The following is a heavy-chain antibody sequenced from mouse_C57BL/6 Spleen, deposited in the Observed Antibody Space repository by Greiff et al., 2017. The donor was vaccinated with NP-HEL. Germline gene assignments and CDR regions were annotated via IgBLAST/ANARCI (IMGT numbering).Heavy chain of an antibody. J-gene: IGHJ2*01. CDR1: GFTFSSYA. CDR2: ISDGGSYT. CDR3: ARDRYYGSSLYYFDY. V-gene: IGHV5-4*01. Sequence: EVQGVESGGGLVKPGGSLKLSCAASGFTFSSYAMSWVRQTPEKRLEWVATISDGGSYTYNPDNVKGRFTISRDNAKNNLYLQMSHLKSEDTAMYYCARDRYYGSSLYYFDYWGQGTTLTVSS. D-gene: IGHD1-1*01.